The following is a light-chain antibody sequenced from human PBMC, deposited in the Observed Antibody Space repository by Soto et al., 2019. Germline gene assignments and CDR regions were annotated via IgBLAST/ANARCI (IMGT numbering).Light chain of an antibody. CDR2: GAS. CDR1: QRVTSSY. V-gene: IGKV3D-15*01. Sequence: LSGCQRVKISVVGVATQRVTSSYLAWYQHKRGQAPRLLIYGASTRATGIPARFSGSGSGTGITLTTGVLQSQHFAAYDCQQYLLSQITFGQGTRVDIK. CDR3: QQYLLSQIT. J-gene: IGKJ5*01.